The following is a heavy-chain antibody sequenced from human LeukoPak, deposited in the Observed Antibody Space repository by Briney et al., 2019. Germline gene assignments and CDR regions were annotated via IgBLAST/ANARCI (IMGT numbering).Heavy chain of an antibody. Sequence: GASVTVSFKASGYTFTIHAMHWVRQAPGQSLEWMGWIDAGNGNTKYSQEFQGRVTITRDTSASTAYMELSSLRSEDMAVYYCTLYNYWGQGTLVTVSS. J-gene: IGHJ4*02. CDR1: GYTFTIHA. CDR3: TLYNY. CDR2: IDAGNGNT. V-gene: IGHV1-3*03. D-gene: IGHD1-14*01.